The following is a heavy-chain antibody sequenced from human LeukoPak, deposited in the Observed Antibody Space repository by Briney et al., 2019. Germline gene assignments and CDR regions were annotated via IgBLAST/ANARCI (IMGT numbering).Heavy chain of an antibody. CDR3: ARGYRAPDY. V-gene: IGHV3-11*06. J-gene: IGHJ4*02. Sequence: GGSLRLSCAASGFTFSDYYMSWIRQAPGKELEWISYISSTGGYTNYADSVKGRFTISRDNAKNSLYLQMNSLRAEDTAVYYCARGYRAPDYWGQGTLVTVSS. CDR2: ISSTGGYT. D-gene: IGHD4-11*01. CDR1: GFTFSDYY.